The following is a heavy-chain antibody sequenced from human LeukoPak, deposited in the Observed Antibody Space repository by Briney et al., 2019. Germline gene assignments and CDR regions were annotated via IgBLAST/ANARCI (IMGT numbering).Heavy chain of an antibody. Sequence: SETLSLTCTVSGGSISSFYYTWIRQPPGKGLEWIGYIDSSGITNYNSSLNSRVTISLDTSQNQFSLKLRSVTAADTAVYYCARDRIYGSGSDHFDYWGQGTLVTVSS. D-gene: IGHD3-10*01. V-gene: IGHV4-4*08. CDR1: GGSISSFY. CDR3: ARDRIYGSGSDHFDY. J-gene: IGHJ4*02. CDR2: IDSSGIT.